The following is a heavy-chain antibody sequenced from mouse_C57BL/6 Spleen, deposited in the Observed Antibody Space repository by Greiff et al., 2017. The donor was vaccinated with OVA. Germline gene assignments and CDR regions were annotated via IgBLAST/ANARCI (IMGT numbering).Heavy chain of an antibody. D-gene: IGHD2-4*01. CDR1: GFTFSDYG. J-gene: IGHJ4*01. Sequence: DVKLVESGGGLVKPGGSLKLSCAASGFTFSDYGMHWVRQAPEKGLEWVAYISSGSSTIYYADTVKGRFTISRDNAKNTLFLQMTSLRSEDTAMYYCAREDYDGGYYAMDYWGQGTSVTVSS. V-gene: IGHV5-17*01. CDR3: AREDYDGGYYAMDY. CDR2: ISSGSSTI.